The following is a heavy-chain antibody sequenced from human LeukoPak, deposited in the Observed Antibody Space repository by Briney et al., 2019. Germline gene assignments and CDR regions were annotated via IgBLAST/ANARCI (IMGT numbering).Heavy chain of an antibody. V-gene: IGHV1-2*02. CDR1: GYTFTDND. CDR3: ATAGGKMGATTAAFDY. CDR2: INPNSGGT. J-gene: IGHJ4*02. Sequence: ASVRVSCKASGYTFTDNDLHWVRQAPGQGLEWMGWINPNSGGTNYAQKFQGRVTMTEDTSTDTAYMELSSLRSEDTAVYYCATAGGKMGATTAAFDYWGQGTLVTVSS. D-gene: IGHD1-26*01.